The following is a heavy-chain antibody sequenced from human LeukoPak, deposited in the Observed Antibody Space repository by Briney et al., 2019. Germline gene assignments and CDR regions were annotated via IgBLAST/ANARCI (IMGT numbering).Heavy chain of an antibody. V-gene: IGHV3-11*01. CDR2: ISRSGSTI. Sequence: GGSLRLSCAASGFTSSDYYMSWIRQAPGKGLEWVSYISRSGSTIYYADSVKGRFTISRDNARNSLYLQMNSLRAEDTAVYYCARDPRYYYDSSGYFNDAFDIWGQGTMVTVSS. J-gene: IGHJ3*02. D-gene: IGHD3-22*01. CDR3: ARDPRYYYDSSGYFNDAFDI. CDR1: GFTSSDYY.